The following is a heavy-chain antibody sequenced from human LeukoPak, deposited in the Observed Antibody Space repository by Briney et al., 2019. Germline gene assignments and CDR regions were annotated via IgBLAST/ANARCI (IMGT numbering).Heavy chain of an antibody. CDR2: IYPGDSDT. V-gene: IGHV5-51*01. CDR1: GYSFTSYW. Sequence: GESLKISCKGSGYSFTSYWIGWVRQMPGKGLEWMGIIYPGDSDTRYSPSFQGQVTISADKSISTAYLQWNSLKASDTAMYYCAGAIVGAATAFDIWGQGTMVTVSS. CDR3: AGAIVGAATAFDI. D-gene: IGHD1-26*01. J-gene: IGHJ3*02.